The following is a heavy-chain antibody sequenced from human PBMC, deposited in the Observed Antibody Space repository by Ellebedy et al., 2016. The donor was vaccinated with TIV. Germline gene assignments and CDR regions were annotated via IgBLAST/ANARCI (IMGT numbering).Heavy chain of an antibody. CDR3: ARDTFTTAVPDGLDI. J-gene: IGHJ3*02. Sequence: ASVKVSXXASGYTFTSYGISWVRQAPGQGLEWMGWISGHNGNTDYAQKFQGRVTMTTDTSTSTAYMELRSLTSDDTAVYYCARDTFTTAVPDGLDIWGQGTMVTVSS. D-gene: IGHD3-22*01. V-gene: IGHV1-18*01. CDR2: ISGHNGNT. CDR1: GYTFTSYG.